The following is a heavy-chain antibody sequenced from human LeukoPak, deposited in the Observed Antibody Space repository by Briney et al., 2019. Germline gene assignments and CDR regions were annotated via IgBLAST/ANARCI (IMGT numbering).Heavy chain of an antibody. J-gene: IGHJ3*02. Sequence: SETLSLTCTVCGGSISSYYWSCIRQPPGKGLEWIGYIYYSGSTNYNPSLKSRVTISVDTSKNQFSLKLSSVTAADTAVYYCARHRNYYDSSGYPDAFDIWGQGTMVTVSS. CDR3: ARHRNYYDSSGYPDAFDI. D-gene: IGHD3-22*01. CDR1: GGSISSYY. CDR2: IYYSGST. V-gene: IGHV4-59*08.